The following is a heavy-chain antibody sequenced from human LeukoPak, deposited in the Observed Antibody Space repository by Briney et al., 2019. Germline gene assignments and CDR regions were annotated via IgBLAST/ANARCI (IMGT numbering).Heavy chain of an antibody. D-gene: IGHD2-21*02. J-gene: IGHJ4*02. Sequence: SETLSLTCAVYGGSFSPYHWSWIRQPPGKGLEWIGEINHSGSTNYNPSLKSRVTISVDTSKNQFSLRLSSMTAADTAVYHCARGGFYCGGDCYVDYWGQGTLVTVSS. CDR1: GGSFSPYH. V-gene: IGHV4-34*01. CDR3: ARGGFYCGGDCYVDY. CDR2: INHSGST.